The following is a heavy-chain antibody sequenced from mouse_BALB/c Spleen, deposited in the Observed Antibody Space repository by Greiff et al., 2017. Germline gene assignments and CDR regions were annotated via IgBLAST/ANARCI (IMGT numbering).Heavy chain of an antibody. V-gene: IGHV5-12-2*01. Sequence: EVQRVESGGGLVQPGGSLKLSCAASGFTFSSYTMSWVRQTPEKRLEWVAYISNGGGSTYYPDTVKGRFTISRDNAKNTLYLQMSSLKSEDTAMYYCARQTARAGAMDHWGQGTSVTVSS. D-gene: IGHD3-2*01. CDR2: ISNGGGST. J-gene: IGHJ4*01. CDR3: ARQTARAGAMDH. CDR1: GFTFSSYT.